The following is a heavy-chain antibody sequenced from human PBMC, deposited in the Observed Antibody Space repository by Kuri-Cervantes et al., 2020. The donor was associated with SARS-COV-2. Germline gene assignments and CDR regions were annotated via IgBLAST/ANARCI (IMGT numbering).Heavy chain of an antibody. CDR1: GGSFSGYY. CDR3: ARQLTMVQGVIHYYYYYMDV. V-gene: IGHV4-34*01. CDR2: INHSGST. J-gene: IGHJ6*03. D-gene: IGHD3-10*01. Sequence: ESLKISCAVYGGSFSGYYWSWIRQPPGKGLEWIGEINHSGSTNYNPSLKSRVTISVDTSKNQFSLKLSSVTAADTAVYYCARQLTMVQGVIHYYYYYMDVWGKGTTVTVSS.